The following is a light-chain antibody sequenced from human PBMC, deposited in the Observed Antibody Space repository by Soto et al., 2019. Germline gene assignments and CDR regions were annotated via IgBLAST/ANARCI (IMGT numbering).Light chain of an antibody. V-gene: IGKV3-11*01. CDR1: QAVSSS. Sequence: IVLTQSPATLSLSPGERATLSCRASQAVSSSLAWYQQKPSQAPRLLIYDASNRATGIPVRFSGSGSGTDFTLTISSLEPEDFAVYYCQQRSNWRLTFGGGTKVEIK. CDR3: QQRSNWRLT. CDR2: DAS. J-gene: IGKJ4*01.